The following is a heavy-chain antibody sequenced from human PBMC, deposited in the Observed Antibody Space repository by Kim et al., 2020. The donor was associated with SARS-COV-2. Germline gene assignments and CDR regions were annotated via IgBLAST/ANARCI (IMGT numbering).Heavy chain of an antibody. Sequence: GGSLRLSCAASGFTFSNAWMSWVRQAPGKGLEWVGRIKSKTDGGTTDYAAPVKGRFTISRDDSKNTLYLQMNSLKTEDTAVYYCGSDFWSGSHYYGMDVWGQGTTVTVSS. CDR1: GFTFSNAW. D-gene: IGHD3-3*01. CDR3: GSDFWSGSHYYGMDV. V-gene: IGHV3-15*01. CDR2: IKSKTDGGTT. J-gene: IGHJ6*02.